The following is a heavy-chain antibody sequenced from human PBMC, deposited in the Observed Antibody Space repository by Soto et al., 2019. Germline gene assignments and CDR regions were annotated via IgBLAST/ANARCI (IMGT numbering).Heavy chain of an antibody. D-gene: IGHD2-15*01. J-gene: IGHJ6*02. V-gene: IGHV3-7*01. CDR2: IKQDGSEK. Sequence: GGSLRLSCAASGFTFSDSWMDWVRQAPGKGPEGVANIKQDGSEKNYVDSVKGRFTISRDNAKNSLYLQMNSLRAEDTAVYYCAKVFFCCSDYHRDGLYFCGQGSTVT. CDR3: AKVFFCCSDYHRDGLYF. CDR1: GFTFSDSW.